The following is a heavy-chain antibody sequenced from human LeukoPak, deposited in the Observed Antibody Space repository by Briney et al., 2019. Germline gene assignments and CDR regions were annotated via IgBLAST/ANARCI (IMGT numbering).Heavy chain of an antibody. J-gene: IGHJ4*02. V-gene: IGHV3-30*14. CDR2: ISYDGGNK. CDR3: AKYAPPTTVVTRFFDS. D-gene: IGHD2-21*02. CDR1: GFTFSSYA. Sequence: PGGSLRLSCAASGFTFSSYAMHWVRQAPGKGLEWVAVISYDGGNKYYADSVKGRFTIPRDNSKNTLYLQMNSLRVEDTAVYYCAKYAPPTTVVTRFFDSWGQGSLVSVSS.